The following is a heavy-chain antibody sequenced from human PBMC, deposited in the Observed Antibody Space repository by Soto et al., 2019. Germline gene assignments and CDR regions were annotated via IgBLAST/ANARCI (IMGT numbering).Heavy chain of an antibody. V-gene: IGHV5-51*01. D-gene: IGHD6-13*01. CDR3: VRPSRSSSSWDTHYFDY. CDR2: IYPGDSDT. Sequence: GASLKISCKGSGYSFTSYWIGWVRQMPGKGLEWMGIIYPGDSDTRYSPSFQGQVTISADKSISTAYLQWSSLKASDTAMYYCVRPSRSSSSWDTHYFDYWGQGTLVTVSS. CDR1: GYSFTSYW. J-gene: IGHJ4*02.